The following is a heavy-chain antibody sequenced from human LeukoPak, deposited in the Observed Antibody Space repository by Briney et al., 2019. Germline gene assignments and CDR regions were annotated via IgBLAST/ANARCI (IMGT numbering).Heavy chain of an antibody. D-gene: IGHD3-3*01. CDR2: IGFVERFK. CDR3: AEDFWNFRDS. CDR1: GFIFSEYA. J-gene: IGHJ5*01. V-gene: IGHV3-30*02. Sequence: GGSLRLSCTASGFIFSEYAMHWVRQAPGKGLDWVAYIGFVERFKEYADSVKGRFTISRDKSENTLYLQMNSLRSDDTAVYYCAEDFWNFRDSWGQGTLVTVSS.